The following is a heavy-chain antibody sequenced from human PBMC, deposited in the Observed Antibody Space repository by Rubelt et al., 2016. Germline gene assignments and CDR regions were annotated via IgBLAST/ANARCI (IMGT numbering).Heavy chain of an antibody. CDR3: ARSGSFKGDYFDY. V-gene: IGHV1-18*01. D-gene: IGHD3-10*01. Sequence: QVQLVQSGAEVKKPGASVKVSCRASGYTLIHYGITWVRQAPGQGLEWVGWISADRGNTHYAPKFQDRATLTTETASGKAYRELGSLRSDDTAIYFLARSGSFKGDYFDYWAQGTLVTASS. J-gene: IGHJ4*02. CDR2: ISADRGNT. CDR1: GYTLIHYG.